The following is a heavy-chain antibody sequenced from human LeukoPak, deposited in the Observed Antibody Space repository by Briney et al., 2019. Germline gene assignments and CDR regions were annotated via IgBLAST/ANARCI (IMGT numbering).Heavy chain of an antibody. D-gene: IGHD6-19*01. J-gene: IGHJ4*02. CDR2: INHSGST. V-gene: IGHV4-34*01. Sequence: PSETLSLTCAVYGGSFSGYYWSWIRQPPGKGLEWIGEINHSGSTNYNPSLKSRVTISVDTSKNQFSLKLSSVTAADTAVYYCARGGSGGWQVLTSFDYWGQGTLVTVSS. CDR3: ARGGSGGWQVLTSFDY. CDR1: GGSFSGYY.